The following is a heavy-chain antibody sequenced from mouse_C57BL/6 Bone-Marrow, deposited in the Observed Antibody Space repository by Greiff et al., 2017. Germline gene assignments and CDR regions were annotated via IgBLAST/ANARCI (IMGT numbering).Heavy chain of an antibody. V-gene: IGHV1-64*01. Sequence: QVQLKQPGAELVKPGASVKLSCKASGYTFTSYWMHWVKQRPGQGLEWIGMIHPNSGSTNYNEKFKSKATLTVDKSSSTAYMQLSSLTSEDSAVYYCARYQLTGSSWFAYWGQGTLVTVSA. J-gene: IGHJ3*01. CDR3: ARYQLTGSSWFAY. CDR2: IHPNSGST. CDR1: GYTFTSYW. D-gene: IGHD4-1*01.